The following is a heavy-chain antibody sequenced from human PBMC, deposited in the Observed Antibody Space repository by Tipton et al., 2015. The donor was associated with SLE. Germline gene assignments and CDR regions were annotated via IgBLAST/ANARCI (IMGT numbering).Heavy chain of an antibody. CDR3: ARGRGLKWYYYYGMDV. Sequence: LRLSCAVYGGSFSGYYWSWIRQPPGKGLEWIGEINHSGSTNYNPSLKSRVTISVDTSKNQFSLKLSSVTAADTAVYYCARGRGLKWYYYYGMDVWGQGTTVTVSS. CDR1: GGSFSGYY. J-gene: IGHJ6*02. V-gene: IGHV4-34*01. CDR2: INHSGST. D-gene: IGHD1-26*01.